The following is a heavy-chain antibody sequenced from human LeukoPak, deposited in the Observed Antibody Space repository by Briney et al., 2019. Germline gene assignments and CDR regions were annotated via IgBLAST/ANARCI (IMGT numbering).Heavy chain of an antibody. J-gene: IGHJ4*02. Sequence: GGSLRLSCEASGFTFSNYAMSWVRQAPGKGLEWVSRISGSGGSKYYADSVKGRVTISRDNSKNTLYLQMNSLRAEDTAVYYCAKDRVLWACNLFDYWGQGTLVTVSS. D-gene: IGHD2/OR15-2a*01. CDR1: GFTFSNYA. CDR2: ISGSGGSK. CDR3: AKDRVLWACNLFDY. V-gene: IGHV3-23*01.